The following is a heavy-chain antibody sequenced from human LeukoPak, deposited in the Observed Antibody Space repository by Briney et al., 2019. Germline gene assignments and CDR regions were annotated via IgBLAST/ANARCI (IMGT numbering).Heavy chain of an antibody. CDR3: ARGVYCSSTSCPVRNWFDP. Sequence: SETLSLTCTVSGGSVSSGSYYWSWIRQPPGKGLEWIGYIYYSGSTNYNPSLKSRVTISVDTSKNQFSLKLSSVTAADTAVYYCARGVYCSSTSCPVRNWFDPWGQGTLVTVSS. D-gene: IGHD2-2*01. CDR2: IYYSGST. J-gene: IGHJ5*02. V-gene: IGHV4-61*01. CDR1: GGSVSSGSYY.